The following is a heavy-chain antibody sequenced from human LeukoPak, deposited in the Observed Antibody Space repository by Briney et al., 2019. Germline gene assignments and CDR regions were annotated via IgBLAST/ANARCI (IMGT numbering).Heavy chain of an antibody. V-gene: IGHV4-38-2*02. D-gene: IGHD2-21*02. J-gene: IGHJ4*02. CDR1: SYSISSGYY. CDR3: ARESIVVVTTMGYYFDY. Sequence: SETLSLTCTVSSYSISSGYYWGWIRQPPVKGLEWIGSIYHSGSTYYNESLRSRVTISVDTSKNQFSLKLSSVTAADTAVYYCARESIVVVTTMGYYFDYWGQGTLVTVSS. CDR2: IYHSGST.